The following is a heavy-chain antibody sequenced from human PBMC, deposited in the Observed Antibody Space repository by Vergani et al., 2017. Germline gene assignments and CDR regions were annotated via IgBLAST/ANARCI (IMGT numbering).Heavy chain of an antibody. Sequence: EVQLVESGGGLVQPGGSLRLSCAASGFTFSSYEMNWVRQAPGKGLEWVSYISSSGSTIYYADSVKGRFTISRDNAKNSLYLQMNSLRAEDTAVYYCARTKLFGRCFDYWGQGTLVTVSS. D-gene: IGHD3-10*01. CDR2: ISSSGSTI. CDR1: GFTFSSYE. CDR3: ARTKLFGRCFDY. V-gene: IGHV3-48*03. J-gene: IGHJ4*02.